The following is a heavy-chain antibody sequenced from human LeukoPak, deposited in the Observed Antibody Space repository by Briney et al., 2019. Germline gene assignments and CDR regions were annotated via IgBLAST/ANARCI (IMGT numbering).Heavy chain of an antibody. J-gene: IGHJ4*02. CDR2: IHTSGST. Sequence: SETLSLTCTVSGGSLSSYYWSWIRQPAGKGLEWIGRIHTSGSTNYNPSLKSRVTMSGDTSKNQFSLKLSSVTAADTAVYYCARDRYYYDSSGYPFDYWGQGTLVTVSS. D-gene: IGHD3-22*01. V-gene: IGHV4-4*07. CDR3: ARDRYYYDSSGYPFDY. CDR1: GGSLSSYY.